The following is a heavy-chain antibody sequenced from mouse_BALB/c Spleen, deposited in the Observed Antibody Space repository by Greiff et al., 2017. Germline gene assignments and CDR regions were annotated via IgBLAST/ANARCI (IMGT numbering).Heavy chain of an antibody. CDR3: NGGGVYYAMDY. V-gene: IGHV14-4*02. CDR1: GFNIKDYY. CDR2: IDPENGDT. J-gene: IGHJ4*01. Sequence: VQLQQSGAELVRSGASVKLSCTASGFNIKDYYMHWVKQRPEQGLEWIGWIDPENGDTEYAPKFQGKATMTADTSSNTAYLQLSSLTSEDTAVYYCNGGGVYYAMDYWGQGTSVTVSS.